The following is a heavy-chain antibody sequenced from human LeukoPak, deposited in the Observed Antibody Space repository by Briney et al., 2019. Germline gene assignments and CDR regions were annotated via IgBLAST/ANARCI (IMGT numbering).Heavy chain of an antibody. CDR1: GFTLSTNA. V-gene: IGHV3-23*01. CDR3: AKGVGKWESLHFFDY. J-gene: IGHJ4*02. Sequence: GGSLRLSCLTSGFTLSTNAMSWVRQAPGKGLEWISGISGSGASTYYADSVKGRFTISRDDSRNTLYLQMNSLRGDETAVYYCAKGVGKWESLHFFDYWGRGTLVTVSS. CDR2: ISGSGAST. D-gene: IGHD1-26*01.